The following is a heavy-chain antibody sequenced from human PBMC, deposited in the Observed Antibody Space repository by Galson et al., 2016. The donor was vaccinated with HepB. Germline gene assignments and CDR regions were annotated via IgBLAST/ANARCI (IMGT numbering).Heavy chain of an antibody. CDR2: IYWDDDR. CDR1: GFSLDTGGMG. CDR3: ARLRGGHPGLGYYFDY. V-gene: IGHV2-5*02. D-gene: IGHD2-15*01. J-gene: IGHJ4*02. Sequence: PALVKPTQTLTLTCIFSGFSLDTGGMGVGWIRQPPGKALEWLILIYWDDDRRYSPSLRTRVSIYKDTSKNQVVLTMTNMDPVDTGTYYCARLRGGHPGLGYYFDYWGQGTLVTVSS.